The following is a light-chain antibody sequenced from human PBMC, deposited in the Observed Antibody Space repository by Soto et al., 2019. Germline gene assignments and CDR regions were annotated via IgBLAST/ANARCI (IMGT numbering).Light chain of an antibody. V-gene: IGLV2-18*02. CDR2: DVT. J-gene: IGLJ1*01. CDR3: NSFTTSSTYV. Sequence: QSVLTQPPSVSGSPGQSVAISCTGTSSVVGSYNRVAWYQQPPGTAPKLIIYDVTNRPSGVPDRFSGSKSGNTASLTISGLQAEDEADYYCNSFTTSSTYVFGTGTKVTVL. CDR1: SSVVGSYNR.